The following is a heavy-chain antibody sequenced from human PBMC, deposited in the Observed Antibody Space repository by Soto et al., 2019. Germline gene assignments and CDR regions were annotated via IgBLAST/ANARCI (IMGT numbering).Heavy chain of an antibody. V-gene: IGHV5-51*01. CDR1: GYSFTNYW. Sequence: GESLKISCKGSGYSFTNYWIGWVRQMPGKGLEWMWIIYPGDSDTTYSPSLQGQVTISADKYITTAYLPWSSLKASDTAMYYCARLILGATDAFDIWGQGTMVTVSS. J-gene: IGHJ3*02. D-gene: IGHD1-26*01. CDR2: IYPGDSDT. CDR3: ARLILGATDAFDI.